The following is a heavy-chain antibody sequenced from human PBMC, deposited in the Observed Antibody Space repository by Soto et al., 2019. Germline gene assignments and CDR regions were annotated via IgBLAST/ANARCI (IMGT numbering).Heavy chain of an antibody. CDR1: GGSFSVYY. V-gene: IGHV4-34*01. CDR2: LSLCVSP. D-gene: IGHD5-12*01. CDR3: APWLGSGYDSYYYYGMDV. J-gene: IGHJ6*02. Sequence: SETLSLTCAVYGGSFSVYYWSWIRQPPGKGLEWNSVLSLCVSPNYNMSLQSRVTISVDTSKNQFSLKLSSVTAADTAVYYCAPWLGSGYDSYYYYGMDVWGQRSTVTVSS.